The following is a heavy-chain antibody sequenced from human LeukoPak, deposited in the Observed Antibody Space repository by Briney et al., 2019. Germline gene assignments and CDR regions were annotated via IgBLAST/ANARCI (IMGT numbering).Heavy chain of an antibody. J-gene: IGHJ4*02. D-gene: IGHD5-12*01. Sequence: GGSLRLSCAASGFTFSSYWMHWVRQAPGKGLEWVAFIRYDGNNKYYADSVKGRFTLSRDNSKNTLYLQMNSLRAEDTALYYCAKDLSDGGYNFDFWGQGTLVTVSS. CDR1: GFTFSSYW. CDR2: IRYDGNNK. CDR3: AKDLSDGGYNFDF. V-gene: IGHV3-30*02.